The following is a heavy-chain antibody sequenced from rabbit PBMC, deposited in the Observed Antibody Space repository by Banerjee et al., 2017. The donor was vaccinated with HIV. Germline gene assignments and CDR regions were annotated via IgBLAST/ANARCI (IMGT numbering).Heavy chain of an antibody. CDR2: INASTGKP. Sequence: QQQLEESGGGLVKPGGTLTLTCTASGIDFNSGYYICWVRQAPGKGLQWIACINASTGKPVYATWASGRFTISRTSSTTVTLRMTSLTAADRATYFCARDLVGVIGWNFYLWGQGTLVTVS. CDR3: ARDLVGVIGWNFYL. V-gene: IGHV1S45*01. J-gene: IGHJ4*01. D-gene: IGHD2-1*01. CDR1: GIDFNSGYY.